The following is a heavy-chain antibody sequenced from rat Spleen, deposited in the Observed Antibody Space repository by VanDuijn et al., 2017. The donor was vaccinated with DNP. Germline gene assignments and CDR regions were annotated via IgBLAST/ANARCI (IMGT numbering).Heavy chain of an antibody. J-gene: IGHJ2*01. D-gene: IGHD5-1*01. Sequence: EVQLQESGPGLVKPSQSLSLTCSVTGLSITNNFKWSWIRKFPGNKLAWMGYINNAGNTNYNPSLKSRFSITRDTSKNQFFLQVNSVGTEDTATYFCAIQLGVFDYWGQGVMVTVSS. V-gene: IGHV3-3*01. CDR1: GLSITNNFK. CDR3: AIQLGVFDY. CDR2: INNAGNT.